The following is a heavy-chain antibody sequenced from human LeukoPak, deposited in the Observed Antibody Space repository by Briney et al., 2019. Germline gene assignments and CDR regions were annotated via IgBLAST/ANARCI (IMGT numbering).Heavy chain of an antibody. CDR3: ARYNSAWKTDDY. CDR2: IKQDGSDK. Sequence: PGGSLRLSCAASGFTFSSYGMHWVRQAPGKGLEWVADIKQDGSDKYYAGSVKGRFTISRDNAKNSLYLQMNSLRAEDTAVYFCARYNSAWKTDDYWGQGTLVTVSS. CDR1: GFTFSSYG. V-gene: IGHV3-7*03. D-gene: IGHD6-19*01. J-gene: IGHJ4*02.